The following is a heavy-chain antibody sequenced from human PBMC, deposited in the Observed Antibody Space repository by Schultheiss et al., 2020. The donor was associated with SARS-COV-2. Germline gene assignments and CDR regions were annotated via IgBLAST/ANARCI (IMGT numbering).Heavy chain of an antibody. CDR1: GFTVSSNY. J-gene: IGHJ3*02. CDR2: IWYDGSNK. V-gene: IGHV3-33*08. D-gene: IGHD1-26*01. CDR3: AREGHGATPIGAMAGYDAFDI. Sequence: GGSLRLSCAASGFTVSSNYMSWVRQAPGKGLEWVAVIWYDGSNKYYADSVKGRFTISRDNSKNTLYLQMNSLRAEDTAVYYCAREGHGATPIGAMAGYDAFDIWGQGTMVTVSS.